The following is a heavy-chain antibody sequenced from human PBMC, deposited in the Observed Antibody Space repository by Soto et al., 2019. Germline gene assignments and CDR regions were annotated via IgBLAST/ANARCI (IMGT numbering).Heavy chain of an antibody. CDR3: ESGASRRYPYFFDS. D-gene: IGHD6-13*01. V-gene: IGHV1-69*01. CDR1: EGTFNSYA. Sequence: QAQVVQSGAEVRKPGSSVKLSCKASEGTFNSYAIAWVRQAPGQGLEWMGGIIPYYNTLNYAQKFQDRVTITADDSTNTVYMELSSLRSDDTAVYFCESGASRRYPYFFDSWAQGTLVTVSS. CDR2: IIPYYNTL. J-gene: IGHJ4*02.